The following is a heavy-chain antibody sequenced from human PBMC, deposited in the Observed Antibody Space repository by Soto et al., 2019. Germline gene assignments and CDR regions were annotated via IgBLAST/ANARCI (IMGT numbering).Heavy chain of an antibody. CDR2: IKQDGSEK. J-gene: IGHJ3*02. V-gene: IGHV3-7*01. CDR3: ARDQDDSSDAFDI. D-gene: IGHD3-3*01. Sequence: LILSCAASGFTFSHYAMHWVRQAPGKGLEWVANIKQDGSEKYYVDSVKGRFTISRDNAKNSLYLQMNSLRAEDTAVYYCARDQDDSSDAFDIWGQGTMVTVSS. CDR1: GFTFSHYA.